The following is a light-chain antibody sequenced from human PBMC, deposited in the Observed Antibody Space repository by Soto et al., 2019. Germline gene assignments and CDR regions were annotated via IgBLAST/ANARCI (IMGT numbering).Light chain of an antibody. CDR2: EVS. V-gene: IGLV2-14*01. Sequence: QSVLTQPASLSGSPGQSITISCTGTSSDVGGYNYVSWYQQHPGKAPKHMIYEVSNRPSGVSNRFSGAKSGNTASLNISGLQAEDEADYYCSSYTGSSTLAVFGGGTKLTVL. J-gene: IGLJ2*01. CDR1: SSDVGGYNY. CDR3: SSYTGSSTLAV.